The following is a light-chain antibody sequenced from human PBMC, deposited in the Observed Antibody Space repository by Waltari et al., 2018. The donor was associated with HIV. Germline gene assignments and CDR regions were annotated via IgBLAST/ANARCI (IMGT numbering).Light chain of an antibody. V-gene: IGLV2-23*02. CDR1: SSDFGSYNL. J-gene: IGLJ2*01. CDR3: CSYAGTSTVV. CDR2: EVS. Sequence: QSALTQPASVSGSPGQSMTISCTGTSSDFGSYNLVSWHQQHPGKAPKLMIYEVSKRPSGVSNRFSVYKSDNTASLTISGLQAEDEADYYCCSYAGTSTVVFGGGTKLTVL.